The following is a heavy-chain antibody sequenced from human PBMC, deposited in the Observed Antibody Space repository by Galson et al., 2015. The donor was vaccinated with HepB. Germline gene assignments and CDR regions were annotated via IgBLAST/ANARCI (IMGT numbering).Heavy chain of an antibody. D-gene: IGHD3-10*01. CDR1: GFSLSTSGMR. J-gene: IGHJ4*02. CDR2: IDWDDDK. CDR3: ARSSYYYGSGSYYRVFDY. V-gene: IGHV2-70*04. Sequence: PALVKPTQTLTLTCTFSGFSLSTSGMRVSWIRQPPGKALEWLARIDWDDDKFYSTSLKTRLTISKDTSKNQVVLTMTNMDPVDTATYYCARSSYYYGSGSYYRVFDYWGQGTLVTVSS.